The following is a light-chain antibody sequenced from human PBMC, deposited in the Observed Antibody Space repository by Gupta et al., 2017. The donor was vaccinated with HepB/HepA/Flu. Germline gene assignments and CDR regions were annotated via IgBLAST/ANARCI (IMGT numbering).Light chain of an antibody. CDR1: ESLTTNY. J-gene: IGKJ2*01. Sequence: ETVFTQSPATLSLSPGERATLSCRASESLTTNYLAWYQGRPGQAPRLLIFGASRRATGIPDRFSGSGSGTDFTLTISRLEPEDFAVYYCHQYTSSPYTFGQGTKVEIK. V-gene: IGKV3-20*01. CDR3: HQYTSSPYT. CDR2: GAS.